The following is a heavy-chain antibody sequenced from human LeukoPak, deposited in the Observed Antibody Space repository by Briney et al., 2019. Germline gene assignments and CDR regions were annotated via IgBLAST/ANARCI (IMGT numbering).Heavy chain of an antibody. Sequence: SQTLSLTCTVSGGSISSSSYYWGWIRQPPGKGLEWIGEINHSGSTNYNPSLKSRVTISVDTSKNQFSLKLSSVTAADTAVYYCARQIRYYDSSGSPHFDYWGQGTLVTVSS. CDR2: INHSGST. J-gene: IGHJ4*02. CDR1: GGSISSSSYY. D-gene: IGHD3-22*01. V-gene: IGHV4-39*07. CDR3: ARQIRYYDSSGSPHFDY.